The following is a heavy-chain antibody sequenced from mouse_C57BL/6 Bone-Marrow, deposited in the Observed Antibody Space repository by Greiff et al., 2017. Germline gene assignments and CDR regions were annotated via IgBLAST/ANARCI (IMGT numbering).Heavy chain of an antibody. CDR1: GFNIKDDY. J-gene: IGHJ1*03. CDR3: TTWDGYGYFDV. V-gene: IGHV14-4*01. Sequence: EVNVVESGAELVRPGASVKLSCTASGFNIKDDYMHWVKQRPEQGLEWIGWIDPENGDTEYASKFQGKATITADTSSNTAYLQLSSLTSEDTAVYYCTTWDGYGYFDVWGTGTTVTVSS. CDR2: IDPENGDT. D-gene: IGHD2-3*01.